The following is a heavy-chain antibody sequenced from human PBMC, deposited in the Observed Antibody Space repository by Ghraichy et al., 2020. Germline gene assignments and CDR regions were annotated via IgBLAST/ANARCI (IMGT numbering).Heavy chain of an antibody. V-gene: IGHV4-4*02. CDR2: MYHSGSA. J-gene: IGHJ5*02. Sequence: YAVSGGSISSGNWWSWVRQPPGKGLEWIGEMYHSGSANYNPSLKSRLTISVDKSKNQFSLKLSSVTAADTAVYYCASSGKETYYYGSGSRGWFDPWGQGTLVTVSS. D-gene: IGHD3-10*01. CDR1: GGSISSGNW. CDR3: ASSGKETYYYGSGSRGWFDP.